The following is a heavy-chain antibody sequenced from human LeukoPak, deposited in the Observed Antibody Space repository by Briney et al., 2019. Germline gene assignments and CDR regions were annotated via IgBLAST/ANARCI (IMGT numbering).Heavy chain of an antibody. D-gene: IGHD6-19*01. V-gene: IGHV1-2*02. CDR3: ARAIAVAGSNEWRDFDY. Sequence: GASVKVSCKASGYTFTGYYMHWVRQAPGQGLEWMGWINPNSGGTNYAQKFQGRVTMTRDTSNSTAYMELSRVRSDDTAMYYCARAIAVAGSNEWRDFDYWGQGTLVTVSS. CDR1: GYTFTGYY. CDR2: INPNSGGT. J-gene: IGHJ4*02.